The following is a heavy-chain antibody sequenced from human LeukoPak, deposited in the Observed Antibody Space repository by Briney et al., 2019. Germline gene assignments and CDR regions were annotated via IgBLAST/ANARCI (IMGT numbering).Heavy chain of an antibody. Sequence: SGTLSLTCAVSGGSISSSNWWSWVRQPPGKGLEWIGEIYHSGSTNYYPSLKSRVTILLDKSKNQFSLKLRSVTAADTAVYYCARRLGGSGSYYYWGQGTLVTVSS. J-gene: IGHJ4*02. CDR2: IYHSGST. D-gene: IGHD3-10*01. CDR1: GGSISSSNW. CDR3: ARRLGGSGSYYY. V-gene: IGHV4-4*02.